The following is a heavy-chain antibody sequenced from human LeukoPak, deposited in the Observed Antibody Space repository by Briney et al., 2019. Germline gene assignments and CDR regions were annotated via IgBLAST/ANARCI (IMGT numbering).Heavy chain of an antibody. CDR1: GFTFSSYA. CDR2: ISGSGGST. V-gene: IGHV3-23*01. D-gene: IGHD6-13*01. J-gene: IGHJ4*02. CDR3: AKESLGYSRPASFDY. Sequence: GGSLRLSYAASGFTFSSYAMSWVRQAPGKGLEWVSAISGSGGSTYYADSVKGRFTISRDNSKNTLYLQMNSLRAEDTAVYYCAKESLGYSRPASFDYWGQGTLVTVSS.